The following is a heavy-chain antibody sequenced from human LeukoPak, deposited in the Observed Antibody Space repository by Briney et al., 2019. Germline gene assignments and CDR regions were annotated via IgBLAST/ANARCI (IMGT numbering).Heavy chain of an antibody. V-gene: IGHV1-18*01. CDR2: IDTYSGKT. J-gene: IGHJ5*02. CDR1: GYTYTTDG. CDR3: ATDRGIAVADSFDP. Sequence: ASVKVSCKASGYTYTTDGISWVRQAPGQGLEWMGWIDTYSGKTNYAQKFQGRVTMTSDTSTSTAYMELRSLRSDDTAVYYCATDRGIAVADSFDPWGQGTLVTVSS. D-gene: IGHD6-13*01.